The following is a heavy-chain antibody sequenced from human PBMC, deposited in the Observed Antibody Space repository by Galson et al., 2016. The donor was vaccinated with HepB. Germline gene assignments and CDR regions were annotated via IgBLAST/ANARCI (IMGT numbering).Heavy chain of an antibody. CDR3: ARAAGYTMSPFAS. D-gene: IGHD6-13*01. J-gene: IGHJ4*02. V-gene: IGHV1-69*13. CDR2: IMPHFGTP. Sequence: SVKVSCKASGGTISNYAVSWVRQAPGQGLEWLGGIMPHFGTPNYAQKFQGRVTITAAGSMSTAYMELSSLRSEDTAVYYCARAAGYTMSPFASWGQGTLVTVSS. CDR1: GGTISNYA.